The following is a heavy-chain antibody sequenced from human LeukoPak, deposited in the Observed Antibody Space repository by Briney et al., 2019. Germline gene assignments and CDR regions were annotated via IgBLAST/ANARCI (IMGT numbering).Heavy chain of an antibody. Sequence: SETLSLTCTVSGGSISSSNYYWGWIRQPPSKGLEWIGSMYYSGSIFYNPSLKSRVTISINTSKNQFSLKVSSVTAADTAVYYCARTRVPGSYSPKGPFDYWGQGSLVTVSS. CDR2: MYYSGSI. J-gene: IGHJ4*02. D-gene: IGHD1-26*01. CDR1: GGSISSSNYY. V-gene: IGHV4-39*07. CDR3: ARTRVPGSYSPKGPFDY.